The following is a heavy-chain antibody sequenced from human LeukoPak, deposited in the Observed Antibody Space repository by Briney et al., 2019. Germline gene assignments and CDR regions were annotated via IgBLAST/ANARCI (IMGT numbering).Heavy chain of an antibody. J-gene: IGHJ6*03. Sequence: ASVKVSCKASGYTFTSYYMHWVRQAPGQGLEWMGIINPSGGSTSYAQKFQGRVTMTRDMSTSTVYMELSSLRSEDTAVYYCARDSYDFWSGSIYYYYMDVWGKGTTVTVSS. V-gene: IGHV1-46*01. CDR3: ARDSYDFWSGSIYYYYMDV. D-gene: IGHD3/OR15-3a*01. CDR1: GYTFTSYY. CDR2: INPSGGST.